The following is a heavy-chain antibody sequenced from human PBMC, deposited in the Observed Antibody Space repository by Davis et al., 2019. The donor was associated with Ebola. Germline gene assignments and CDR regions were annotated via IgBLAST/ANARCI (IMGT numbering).Heavy chain of an antibody. CDR1: GYSFTSYG. Sequence: ASVKVSCKASGYSFTSYGISWVRQAPGQGLEWMGWISPYNVNTNDAQKFQGRVTMTTDTSTNTVYMELRSLRSDDTAVYYCARDDKVMHFDYWGQGTLVTVSS. CDR2: ISPYNVNT. V-gene: IGHV1-18*01. CDR3: ARDDKVMHFDY. D-gene: IGHD3-16*01. J-gene: IGHJ4*02.